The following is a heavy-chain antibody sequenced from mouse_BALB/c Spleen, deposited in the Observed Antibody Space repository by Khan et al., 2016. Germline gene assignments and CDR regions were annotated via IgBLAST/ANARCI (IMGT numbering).Heavy chain of an antibody. CDR2: ISYSGRT. V-gene: IGHV3-2*02. CDR1: GYSITSDYA. D-gene: IGHD1-1*02. Sequence: EVQLQESGPGLVKPSQSLSLTCTVTGYSITSDYAWNWIRQFPGNKLEYMGYISYSGRTNYNPSLKSRISITRDTSKNQFFLQLNSVTTEDTATYYCVMVVRRGGFDYWGQGTTLTVSS. CDR3: VMVVRRGGFDY. J-gene: IGHJ2*01.